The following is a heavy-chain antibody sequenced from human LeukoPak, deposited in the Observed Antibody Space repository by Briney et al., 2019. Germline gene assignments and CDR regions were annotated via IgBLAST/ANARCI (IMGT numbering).Heavy chain of an antibody. D-gene: IGHD4-17*01. CDR3: ARGYGDHYFDY. CDR1: GYTFTTYD. Sequence: VASVKVSCKTSGYTFTTYDINWVRQATGQGLEWMGGIIPIFGTANYAQKFQGRVTITADESTSTAYMELSSLRSEDTAVYYCARGYGDHYFDYWGQGTLVTVSS. V-gene: IGHV1-69*13. CDR2: IIPIFGTA. J-gene: IGHJ4*02.